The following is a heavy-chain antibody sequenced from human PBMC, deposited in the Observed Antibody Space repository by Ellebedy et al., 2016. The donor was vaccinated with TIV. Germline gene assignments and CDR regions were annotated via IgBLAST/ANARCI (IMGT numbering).Heavy chain of an antibody. Sequence: PGGSLRLSCAVSGFTFSRYGMHWVRQAPGKGLEWVAVISYEGSKKYYADSVKGRFTISRDNSKNTMHLQMKSLRAEDTAVYYCVKDASYYFDISGFAEHWGQGTLVTVSS. CDR3: VKDASYYFDISGFAEH. CDR2: ISYEGSKK. D-gene: IGHD3-22*01. CDR1: GFTFSRYG. J-gene: IGHJ4*02. V-gene: IGHV3-30*18.